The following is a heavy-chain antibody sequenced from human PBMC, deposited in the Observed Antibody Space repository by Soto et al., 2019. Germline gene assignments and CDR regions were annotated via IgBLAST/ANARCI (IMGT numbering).Heavy chain of an antibody. Sequence: QVQLVQSGAEVKKPGSSVKVSCKASGGTFSSYTITWVRQAPGQGLEWMGGIIPIFGTANYAQKFQGRVTITADETTXXAYMELSSLRSEDTAVYYCAREGGSGNYRYYAMDVWGQGTTVTVSS. D-gene: IGHD3-10*01. CDR2: IIPIFGTA. V-gene: IGHV1-69*12. CDR3: AREGGSGNYRYYAMDV. CDR1: GGTFSSYT. J-gene: IGHJ6*02.